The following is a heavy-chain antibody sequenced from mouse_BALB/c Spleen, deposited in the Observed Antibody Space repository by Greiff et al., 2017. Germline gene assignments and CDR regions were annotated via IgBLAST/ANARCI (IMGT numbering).Heavy chain of an antibody. V-gene: IGHV7-3*02. D-gene: IGHD2-1*01. CDR1: GFTFTDYY. CDR2: IRNKANGYTT. Sequence: EVQLVESGGGLVQPGGSLRLSCATSGFTFTDYYMSWVRQPPGKALEWLGFIRNKANGYTTEYSASVKGRFTISRDNSQSILYLQMNTLRAEDSATYYCARSTTMDYGGQGTSVTVSS. J-gene: IGHJ4*01. CDR3: ARSTTMDY.